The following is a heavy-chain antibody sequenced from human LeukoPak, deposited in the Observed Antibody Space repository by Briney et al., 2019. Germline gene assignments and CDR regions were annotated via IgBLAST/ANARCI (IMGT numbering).Heavy chain of an antibody. CDR1: GYTFTSYY. V-gene: IGHV1-46*01. Sequence: GASVKVSCKASGYTFTSYYMHWVRQAPGQGLEWMGIINPSGGSTNYAQKLQGRVTMTTDTSTSTAYMELRSLRSDDTAVYYCARDLGYSSSWFRPLDMDVWGQGTTVTVSS. J-gene: IGHJ6*02. D-gene: IGHD6-13*01. CDR3: ARDLGYSSSWFRPLDMDV. CDR2: INPSGGST.